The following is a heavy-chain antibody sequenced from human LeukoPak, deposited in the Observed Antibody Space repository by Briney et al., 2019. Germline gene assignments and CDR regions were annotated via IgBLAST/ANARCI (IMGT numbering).Heavy chain of an antibody. CDR2: ISWNSGSI. CDR1: GFTFDDYA. J-gene: IGHJ3*02. Sequence: GGSLRLSCAASGFTFDDYAMHWVRQAPGKGLEWVSSISWNSGSIAYADALKGRFTISRDSAKSSMYLQMSSLRSEDTALYYCAKGRQEQWLVTDAFDIWGQGTMVTVSS. D-gene: IGHD6-19*01. CDR3: AKGRQEQWLVTDAFDI. V-gene: IGHV3-9*01.